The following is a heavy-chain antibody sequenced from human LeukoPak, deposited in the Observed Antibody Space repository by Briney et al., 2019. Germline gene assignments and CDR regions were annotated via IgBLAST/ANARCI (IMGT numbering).Heavy chain of an antibody. V-gene: IGHV4-59*01. J-gene: IGHJ3*02. CDR3: ARGYYYDPLDI. D-gene: IGHD3-22*01. CDR1: GASMSGYY. Sequence: PSETLSLTCNVSGASMSGYYWSWIRQPPGKGLEWIGYIYYSGSTNYNPSLKSRVTISVDTSKNQFSLKLSSVTAADTAVYYCARGYYYDPLDIWGQGTMVTVSS. CDR2: IYYSGST.